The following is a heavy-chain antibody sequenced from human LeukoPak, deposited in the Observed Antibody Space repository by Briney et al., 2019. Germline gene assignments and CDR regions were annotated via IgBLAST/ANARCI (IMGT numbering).Heavy chain of an antibody. J-gene: IGHJ4*02. CDR3: ARHEPNYYGSGSYPTDY. CDR1: GGSISSSSYY. Sequence: PSETLSLTCTVSGGSISSSSYYWGWIRQPPGKGLEWIGSIYYSGSTYYNPSLKSRVTISVDTSKNQFSLKLSSVTAADTAVYYCARHEPNYYGSGSYPTDYWGQGTLVTVSS. V-gene: IGHV4-39*01. CDR2: IYYSGST. D-gene: IGHD3-10*01.